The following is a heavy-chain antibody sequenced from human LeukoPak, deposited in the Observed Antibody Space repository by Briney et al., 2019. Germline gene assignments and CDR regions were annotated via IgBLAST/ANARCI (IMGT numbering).Heavy chain of an antibody. CDR3: ARGGSRRPFDY. CDR1: GGSISSYY. D-gene: IGHD1-14*01. J-gene: IGHJ4*02. CDR2: INHSGST. V-gene: IGHV4-34*01. Sequence: PSETLSLTCTVSGGSISSYYWSWIRQPPGKGLEWIGEINHSGSTNYNPSLKSRVTISVDTSKNQFSLKLSSVTAADTAVYYCARGGSRRPFDYWGQGTLVTVSS.